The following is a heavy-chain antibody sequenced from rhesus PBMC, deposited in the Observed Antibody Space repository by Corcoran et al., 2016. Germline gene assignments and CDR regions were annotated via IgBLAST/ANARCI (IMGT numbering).Heavy chain of an antibody. CDR2: ISGSSGST. V-gene: IGHV4-65*01. CDR1: GGSVSSSNW. D-gene: IGHD3-16*01. J-gene: IGHJ4*01. CDR3: ARSYSGSYSVIDY. Sequence: QVQLQESGPGLVKPSETLSLTCAVSGGSVSSSNWWSWIRQPQGKGLEWIGYISGSSGSTYYNPSRKRRVTISTYTSKNQFSLKRSSVTAADTAVYYCARSYSGSYSVIDYWGQGVLVTVSS.